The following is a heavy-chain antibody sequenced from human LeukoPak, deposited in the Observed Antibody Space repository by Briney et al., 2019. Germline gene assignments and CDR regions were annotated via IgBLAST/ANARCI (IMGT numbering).Heavy chain of an antibody. D-gene: IGHD3-10*01. V-gene: IGHV4-34*01. J-gene: IGHJ4*02. CDR3: ARRETYYYGSGSYYNDY. CDR1: GGSFSGYY. Sequence: PSETLSLTCAVYGGSFSGYYWSWIRQPPGKGLEWIGEINHSGSTNYNPSLKSRVTISVDTSKNQFSLKLSSVTAADTAVYYCARRETYYYGSGSYYNDYWGQGTLVTVSS. CDR2: INHSGST.